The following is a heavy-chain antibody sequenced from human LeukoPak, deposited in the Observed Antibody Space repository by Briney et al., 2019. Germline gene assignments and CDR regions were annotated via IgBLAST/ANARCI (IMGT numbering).Heavy chain of an antibody. CDR1: GFTFSSYA. CDR2: ISGSGGST. CDR3: AKSMRIAAAGTGVDY. J-gene: IGHJ4*02. V-gene: IGHV3-23*01. Sequence: GGSLRLSCAASGFTFSSYAMSWIRQAPGKGLEWVSAISGSGGSTYYADSVKGRFTISRDNSKNTLYLQMNSLRAEDTAVYYCAKSMRIAAAGTGVDYWGQGTLVTVSS. D-gene: IGHD6-13*01.